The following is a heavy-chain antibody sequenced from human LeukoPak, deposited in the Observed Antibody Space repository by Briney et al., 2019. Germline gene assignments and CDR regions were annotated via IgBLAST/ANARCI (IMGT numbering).Heavy chain of an antibody. V-gene: IGHV1-24*01. CDR1: GYTLTELS. D-gene: IGHD6-19*01. CDR2: FDPEDGET. J-gene: IGHJ4*02. CDR3: ATGGRQWLDSGRQFDY. Sequence: ASVKVSCKFSGYTLTELSMHWVRQAPGKGLEWMGGFDPEDGETIYAQKFQGRVTMTEDTSTDTAYMELSSLRCEDTAVYYCATGGRQWLDSGRQFDYWGQGTLVTVSS.